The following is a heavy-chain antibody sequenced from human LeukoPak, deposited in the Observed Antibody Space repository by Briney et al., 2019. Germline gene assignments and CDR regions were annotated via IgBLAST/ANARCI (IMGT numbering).Heavy chain of an antibody. Sequence: SETLSLTCTVSGGSISSSRYYWGWIRQPPGKGLEWIGSIDFRGTTYYNPSLKSRVTISVDTSKNQFSLKLSSVTAADTAVYYCARTIFGVDYNWFDPWGQGTLVTVSS. D-gene: IGHD3-3*01. CDR2: IDFRGTT. CDR3: ARTIFGVDYNWFDP. CDR1: GGSISSSRYY. J-gene: IGHJ5*02. V-gene: IGHV4-39*07.